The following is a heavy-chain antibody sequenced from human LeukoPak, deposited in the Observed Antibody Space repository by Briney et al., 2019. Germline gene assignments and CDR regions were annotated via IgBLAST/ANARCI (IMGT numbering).Heavy chain of an antibody. CDR1: GYSFTSYW. Sequence: GESLKISCKGSGYSFTSYWIGWVRQMPGKGLEWMGIIYPGDSDTKYSPSFQDQVTISADKSINTAYLHWRSLKASDTAMYYCARLSMIDTFDIWGLGTVVTVSS. J-gene: IGHJ3*02. D-gene: IGHD3-22*01. V-gene: IGHV5-51*01. CDR2: IYPGDSDT. CDR3: ARLSMIDTFDI.